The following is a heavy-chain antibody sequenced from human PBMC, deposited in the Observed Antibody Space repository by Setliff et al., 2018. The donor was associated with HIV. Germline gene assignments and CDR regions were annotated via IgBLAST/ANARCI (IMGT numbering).Heavy chain of an antibody. J-gene: IGHJ6*02. CDR2: IYYSGST. CDR3: ARIFGDQGYYYGMDV. CDR1: GGSISSYY. D-gene: IGHD3-3*01. Sequence: SETLSXXCTVSGGSISSYYWSWIRQPPGKGLEWIGYIYYSGSTNYNPSLKSRVTISVDTSKNQFSLKLSSVIAADTAVYYCARIFGDQGYYYGMDVWGQGTTVTVSS. V-gene: IGHV4-59*01.